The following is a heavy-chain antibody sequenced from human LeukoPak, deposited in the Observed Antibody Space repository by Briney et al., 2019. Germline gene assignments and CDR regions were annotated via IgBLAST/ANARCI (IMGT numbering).Heavy chain of an antibody. D-gene: IGHD5-24*01. Sequence: ASVKVSCKASGYTFTSYAMNWVRQAPGQGLEWMGWINTNTGNPTYAQGFTGRFVFSLDTSVSTAYLQICSPKAEDTAVYYCARARRDGYNLWIRYYFDYWGQGTLVTVSS. CDR3: ARARRDGYNLWIRYYFDY. CDR1: GYTFTSYA. CDR2: INTNTGNP. V-gene: IGHV7-4-1*01. J-gene: IGHJ4*02.